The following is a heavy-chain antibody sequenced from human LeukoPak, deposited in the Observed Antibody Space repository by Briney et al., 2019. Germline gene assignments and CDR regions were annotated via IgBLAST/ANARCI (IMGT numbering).Heavy chain of an antibody. J-gene: IGHJ5*02. V-gene: IGHV3-23*01. CDR1: GFTFSSYG. D-gene: IGHD3-9*01. CDR2: ISGSGDIT. Sequence: PGGSLRLSCAASGFTFSSYGMHWVRQAPGKGLEWVSTISGSGDITYYADSVKGRFTISRDNSKNTLYLQMNSLRAEDTAVYYCARKENILTGYYDHWGQGTLVTVSS. CDR3: ARKENILTGYYDH.